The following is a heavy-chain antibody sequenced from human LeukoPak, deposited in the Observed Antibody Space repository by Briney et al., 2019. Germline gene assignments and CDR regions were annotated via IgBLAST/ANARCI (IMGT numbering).Heavy chain of an antibody. J-gene: IGHJ4*02. D-gene: IGHD3-9*01. CDR2: ISGSGGST. CDR3: AKPTYYDILTGQETEYYFDY. Sequence: PGGSLRLSCAASGFTFSSYAMSWVRQAPGKGLEWVSAISGSGGSTYYADSVKGRFTISRDNSKNTLYLQMNSLRAEDTAVYYCAKPTYYDILTGQETEYYFDYWGQGTLVTVSS. V-gene: IGHV3-23*01. CDR1: GFTFSSYA.